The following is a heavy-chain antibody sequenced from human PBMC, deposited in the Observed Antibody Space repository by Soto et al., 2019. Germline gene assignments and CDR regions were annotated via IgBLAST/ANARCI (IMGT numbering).Heavy chain of an antibody. CDR3: VQSRCGGDCLQSYSSHSYYGLDV. Sequence: QITLKESGPTLVKPTQTLTLTCTFSGLSLSTTGVGVGWIRQPPGKALEWLALIYWDDDKRYSPSLKSRLTITKDTSTIQVVLTMTNMDPVDTATYYCVQSRCGGDCLQSYSSHSYYGLDVWGQGTTVTVSS. CDR1: GLSLSTTGVG. CDR2: IYWDDDK. D-gene: IGHD2-21*02. J-gene: IGHJ6*02. V-gene: IGHV2-5*02.